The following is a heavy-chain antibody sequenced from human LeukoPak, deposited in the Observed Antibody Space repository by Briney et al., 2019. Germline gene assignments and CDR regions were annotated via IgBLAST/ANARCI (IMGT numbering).Heavy chain of an antibody. Sequence: ASVKVSCKASGYTFTSYDINWVRQATGQGLEWMGWMNPNSGNTNYAQKFQGRVTMTRDTSISTAYMELSRLRSDDTAVYYCARPVPLLTLYDAFDIWGQGTMVTVSS. CDR3: ARPVPLLTLYDAFDI. D-gene: IGHD1-26*01. J-gene: IGHJ3*02. V-gene: IGHV1-8*01. CDR2: MNPNSGNT. CDR1: GYTFTSYD.